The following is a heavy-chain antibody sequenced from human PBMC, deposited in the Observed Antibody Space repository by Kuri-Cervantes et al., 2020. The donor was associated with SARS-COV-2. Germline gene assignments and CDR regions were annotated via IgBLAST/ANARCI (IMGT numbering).Heavy chain of an antibody. D-gene: IGHD6-19*01. CDR1: GDTFSSLP. J-gene: IGHJ4*02. Sequence: ASVKVSCKASGDTFSSLPMHWVRQAPGQSLEWMGWINAGTGKTKYSQKFQGRVTISRDTSASTAYMEVSSLRFEDTTVYYCARWGIYSSGWYSRYFDYWGQGTLVTVSS. CDR3: ARWGIYSSGWYSRYFDY. CDR2: INAGTGKT. V-gene: IGHV1-3*01.